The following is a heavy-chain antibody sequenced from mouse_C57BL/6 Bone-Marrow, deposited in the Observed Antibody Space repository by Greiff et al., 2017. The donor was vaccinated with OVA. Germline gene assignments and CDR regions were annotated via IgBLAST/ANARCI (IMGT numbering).Heavy chain of an antibody. CDR2: IYPGSGIT. CDR1: GYTFTSYG. V-gene: IGHV1-81*01. CDR3: AREYFDY. J-gene: IGHJ2*01. Sequence: QVQLQQSGAELARPGASVKLSCKASGYTFTSYGISWVKQRTGQGLEWIGEIYPGSGITYYNEKFKGKATLTADKSSSTAYMELRSLTSEDSAVYFCAREYFDYWGQGTTLTVSA.